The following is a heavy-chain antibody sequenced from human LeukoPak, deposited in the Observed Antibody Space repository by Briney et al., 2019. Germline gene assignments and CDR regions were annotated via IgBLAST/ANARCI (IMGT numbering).Heavy chain of an antibody. V-gene: IGHV4-59*08. D-gene: IGHD3-10*01. CDR2: IYYSGST. Sequence: SETLSLTCTVSGDSISSYYWSWIRQPPGKGLEWIGYIYYSGSTNYNPSLKSRVTISVDTSKNQFSLKLSSVTAADTAVYYCARLGRGSNFDYWGQGTLVSVSS. CDR1: GDSISSYY. CDR3: ARLGRGSNFDY. J-gene: IGHJ4*02.